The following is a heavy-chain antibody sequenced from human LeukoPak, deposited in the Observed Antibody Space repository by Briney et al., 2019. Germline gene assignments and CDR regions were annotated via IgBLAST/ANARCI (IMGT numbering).Heavy chain of an antibody. J-gene: IGHJ3*02. CDR3: ARAEPGSVIAFDI. Sequence: SETLSLTCAVYGGSFSGYYWSWIRQPPGKGLEWIGEINHSGSTNYNPSLKSRVTISVDTSKNQFSLKLSSVTAADTAVYYCARAEPGSVIAFDIWGQGTMVTVSS. D-gene: IGHD1-14*01. CDR1: GGSFSGYY. V-gene: IGHV4-34*01. CDR2: INHSGST.